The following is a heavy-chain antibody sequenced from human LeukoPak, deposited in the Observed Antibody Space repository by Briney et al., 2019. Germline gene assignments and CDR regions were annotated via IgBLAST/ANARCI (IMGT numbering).Heavy chain of an antibody. Sequence: ASVKVSCKASGYTFTSYGISWVRQAPGQGLEWMGWISAYNGNTNYAQKLQGRVTMTTDTSTSTAYMELRSLRSDDTAVYYCARDYDFWSRGRFDPWGQGTLVTVSS. CDR1: GYTFTSYG. D-gene: IGHD3-3*01. J-gene: IGHJ5*02. V-gene: IGHV1-18*01. CDR2: ISAYNGNT. CDR3: ARDYDFWSRGRFDP.